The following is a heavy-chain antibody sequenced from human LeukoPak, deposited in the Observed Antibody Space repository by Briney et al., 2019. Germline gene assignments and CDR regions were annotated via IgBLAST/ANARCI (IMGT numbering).Heavy chain of an antibody. CDR2: ISPGGPT. V-gene: IGHV3-69-1*01. CDR3: AFSSSWYGDY. D-gene: IGHD6-13*01. J-gene: IGHJ4*02. CDR1: GFPFSSHG. Sequence: GGSLRLSCAGSGFPFSSHGMNWVRQAPGKGLEWVSGISPGGPTYYADSVKGRFTISRDNAKNSLYLQMNILRAEDTAVYYCAFSSSWYGDYWGQGTLVTVSS.